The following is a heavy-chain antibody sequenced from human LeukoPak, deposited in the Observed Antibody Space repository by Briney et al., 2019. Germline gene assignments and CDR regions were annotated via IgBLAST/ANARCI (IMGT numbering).Heavy chain of an antibody. Sequence: QPGGSLRLSCAASGFTVSSNYMSWVRQAPGKGLEWVSVIYSGGSTYYADSVKGRFTISRDNSKNTLYLQMNSLRAEDTAVYYCASPRGYYYYGMDVWGQGTTVTVSS. D-gene: IGHD3-10*01. J-gene: IGHJ6*02. CDR1: GFTVSSNY. CDR2: IYSGGST. V-gene: IGHV3-66*01. CDR3: ASPRGYYYYGMDV.